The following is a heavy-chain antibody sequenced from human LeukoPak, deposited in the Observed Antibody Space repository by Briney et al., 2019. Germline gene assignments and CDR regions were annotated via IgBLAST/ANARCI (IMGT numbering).Heavy chain of an antibody. CDR1: RFTFSSYS. CDR3: ARGAARRGNDYYFDY. J-gene: IGHJ4*02. V-gene: IGHV3-21*01. Sequence: PGGSLRLSCAASRFTFSSYSMNWVRQAPGNGLEWVSSISSSSSYIYYADSVKGRFTISRDNAKNSLYLQMNSLRAEDTAVYYCARGAARRGNDYYFDYWGQGIVVTVSS. D-gene: IGHD6-6*01. CDR2: ISSSSSYI.